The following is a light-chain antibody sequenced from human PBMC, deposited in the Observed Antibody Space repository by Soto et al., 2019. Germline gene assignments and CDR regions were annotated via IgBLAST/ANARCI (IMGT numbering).Light chain of an antibody. CDR2: DAS. V-gene: IGKV3-11*01. J-gene: IGKJ1*01. Sequence: EIVLTQSPATLSLSPGERATLSCRASQSVSSYLAWYQQKPGQAPRLLIYDASNRATGIPDRFSGSGSGTDSTLTISRLEPEDFAVYYCQQYNNWWTFGQGTKVDIK. CDR1: QSVSSY. CDR3: QQYNNWWT.